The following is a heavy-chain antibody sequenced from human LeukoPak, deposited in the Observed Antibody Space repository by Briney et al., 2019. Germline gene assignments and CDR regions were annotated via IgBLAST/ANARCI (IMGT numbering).Heavy chain of an antibody. Sequence: GGSLRLSCAASGFSDSGNYMSWVRPAPGKGLEWVSAIYSGGATYYTDSVKGRFTMSRHASKSTLDLQMNSLRVEDTAVYYCARWKMEGIVVDVFDIWGQGTRVTVSS. J-gene: IGHJ3*02. V-gene: IGHV3-53*04. CDR1: GFSDSGNY. CDR2: IYSGGAT. CDR3: ARWKMEGIVVDVFDI. D-gene: IGHD3-22*01.